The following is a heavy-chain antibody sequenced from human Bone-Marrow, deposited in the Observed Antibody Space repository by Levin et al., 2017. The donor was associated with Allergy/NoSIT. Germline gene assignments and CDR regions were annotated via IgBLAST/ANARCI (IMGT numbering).Heavy chain of an antibody. J-gene: IGHJ2*01. Sequence: ASVKVSCKASGYTFTSYDINWVRQATGQGLEWMGWMNPNSGNTGYAQKFQGRVTMTRNTSISTAYMELSSLRSEDTAVYYCARGRALGNYGDRPYWYFDLWGRGTLVTVSS. V-gene: IGHV1-8*01. CDR1: GYTFTSYD. CDR2: MNPNSGNT. CDR3: ARGRALGNYGDRPYWYFDL. D-gene: IGHD4-17*01.